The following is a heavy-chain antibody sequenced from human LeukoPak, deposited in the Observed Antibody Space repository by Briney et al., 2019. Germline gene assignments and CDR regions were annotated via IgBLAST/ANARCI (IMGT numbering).Heavy chain of an antibody. V-gene: IGHV4-39*01. CDR2: IYYSRST. CDR3: ARLDGYCSGGSCYSVSFVDP. D-gene: IGHD2-15*01. J-gene: IGHJ5*02. Sequence: PSETLSLTCTVSGGSISSSNYYWGWIRQPPGEGLEWIGCIYYSRSTYYNPSLKSRVTISVDTSKSQFSLKLSSVTAADTAVYYCARLDGYCSGGSCYSVSFVDPWGQGTLVTVSS. CDR1: GGSISSSNYY.